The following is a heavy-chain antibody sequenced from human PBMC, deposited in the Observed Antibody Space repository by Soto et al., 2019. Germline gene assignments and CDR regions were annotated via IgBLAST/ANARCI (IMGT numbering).Heavy chain of an antibody. D-gene: IGHD2-15*01. Sequence: SQTLSLPCTVSGGSISSYYCSWILQPPGKGLEWIGYIYYSGSTNYNPSLKSRVTISVDTSKNQFSLKLRFVTAADTAVYYCERDQVSGGLDAFDIWGQGTMVTVSS. CDR2: IYYSGST. CDR3: ERDQVSGGLDAFDI. CDR1: GGSISSYY. J-gene: IGHJ3*02. V-gene: IGHV4-59*01.